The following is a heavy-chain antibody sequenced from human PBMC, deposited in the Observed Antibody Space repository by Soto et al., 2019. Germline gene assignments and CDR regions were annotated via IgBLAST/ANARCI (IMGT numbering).Heavy chain of an antibody. CDR2: IYYSGST. D-gene: IGHD1-26*01. CDR1: GGSVSSYY. CDR3: ARRWGGGFYF. V-gene: IGHV4-59*08. J-gene: IGHJ3*01. Sequence: QVQLQESGPGLVKPSETLSLTCTVSGGSVSSYYWSWIRQPPGKGLEWIGYIYYSGSTNYNPSIKSRGTISVDTSKTQFSLMLSSVTAADAAVYYCARRWGGGFYFWGQVTMVTVSS.